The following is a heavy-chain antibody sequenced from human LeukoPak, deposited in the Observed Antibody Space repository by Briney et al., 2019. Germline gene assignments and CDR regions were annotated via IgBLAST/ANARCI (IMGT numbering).Heavy chain of an antibody. CDR3: ARCPIAAAAWFDP. CDR1: GGSFSGYY. D-gene: IGHD6-13*01. Sequence: SETLSLTCAVYGGSFSGYYWSWIRQPPGKGLEWIGEINHSGSTNYNPSLKSRVTISVDTSKNQFSLKLSSVTAADTAVYYCARCPIAAAAWFDPWGQGTLVTVSS. J-gene: IGHJ5*02. CDR2: INHSGST. V-gene: IGHV4-34*01.